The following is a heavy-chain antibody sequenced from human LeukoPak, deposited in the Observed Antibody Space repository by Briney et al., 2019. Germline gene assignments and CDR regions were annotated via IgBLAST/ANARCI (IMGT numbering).Heavy chain of an antibody. CDR2: INHSGST. D-gene: IGHD3-10*01. CDR1: GGSFSGYY. J-gene: IGHJ5*02. CDR3: ARASMVRGVTINWFDP. Sequence: SETLSLTCAVYGGSFSGYYWSWIRQPPGKGLEWIGEINHSGSTNYNPSLKSRVTISVDTSKNQFSLKLSSVTAADTAVYYCARASMVRGVTINWFDPLGQGTLVTGSS. V-gene: IGHV4-34*01.